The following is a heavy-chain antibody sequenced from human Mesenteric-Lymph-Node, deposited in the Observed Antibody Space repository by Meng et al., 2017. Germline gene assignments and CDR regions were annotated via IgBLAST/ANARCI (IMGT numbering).Heavy chain of an antibody. J-gene: IGHJ4*02. V-gene: IGHV4-39*07. CDR1: GGSISSSSYY. CDR3: ARPYDSSGYYAWGFDS. Sequence: SETLSLTCTVSGGSISSSSYYWGWIRQPPGKGLEWIGSIYYSGSTYYNPSLKSRVTISVDTSKNQFSLMLSSVTAADTAVYYCARPYDSSGYYAWGFDSWGQGRLVTVSS. CDR2: IYYSGST. D-gene: IGHD3-22*01.